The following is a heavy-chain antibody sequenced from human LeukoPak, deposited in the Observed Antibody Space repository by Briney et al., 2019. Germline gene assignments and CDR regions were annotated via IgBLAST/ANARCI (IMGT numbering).Heavy chain of an antibody. J-gene: IGHJ3*02. Sequence: PGGSLRLFCAASGFTFSSYSMNWVRQAPGKGLEWVSSISISSSYIYYADSVEGRFTISSDNAKNSLYLQMNSLRAEDTAVYYCASLDAFDIWGQGTMVTVSS. CDR3: ASLDAFDI. CDR2: ISISSSYI. V-gene: IGHV3-21*01. CDR1: GFTFSSYS.